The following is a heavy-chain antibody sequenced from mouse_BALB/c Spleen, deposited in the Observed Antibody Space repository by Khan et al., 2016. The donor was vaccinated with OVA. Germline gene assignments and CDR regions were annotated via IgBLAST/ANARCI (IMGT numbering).Heavy chain of an antibody. CDR1: GFSFSDYY. CDR2: ISDGGGST. Sequence: EVELVESGGGLVKPGGSLKLSCAASGFSFSDYYMYWIRQTPKKRLEWVATISDGGGSTYSPDSVKGRFTISRDNAKNNLYLQMSSLKSEDTAIYYGARAGYGGFAYGGQGTLVTVSA. V-gene: IGHV5-4*02. CDR3: ARAGYGGFAY. D-gene: IGHD1-1*02. J-gene: IGHJ3*01.